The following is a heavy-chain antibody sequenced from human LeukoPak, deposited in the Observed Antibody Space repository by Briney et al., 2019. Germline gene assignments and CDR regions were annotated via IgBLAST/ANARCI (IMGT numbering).Heavy chain of an antibody. V-gene: IGHV4-39*01. CDR3: SRHVNTFDY. Sequence: SETLSLTCSVSGGSISSRNHYWGWIRQPPGKGLEWIGSIFYTGNTYYNPSLRSRVTMSVDTSKNHFSLNLSSVTAADMAVYYCSRHVNTFDYWGQGALVTVSS. J-gene: IGHJ4*02. CDR2: IFYTGNT. CDR1: GGSISSRNHY.